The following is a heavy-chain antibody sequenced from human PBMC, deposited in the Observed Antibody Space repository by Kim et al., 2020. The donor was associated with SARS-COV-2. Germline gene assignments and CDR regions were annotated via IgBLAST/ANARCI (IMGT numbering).Heavy chain of an antibody. J-gene: IGHJ5*02. CDR3: ATYYYDSSGYYNWFDP. Sequence: ASVKVSCKVSGYTLTELAMHWGRQSPREEHNEMFGCIREDGEKIYAQKLQGRVTMTADTHTDTAYMELSSLRSEDTAVYYCATYYYDSSGYYNWFDPWGQGALVTVSS. CDR1: GYTLTELA. V-gene: IGHV1-24*01. CDR2: CIREDGEK. D-gene: IGHD3-22*01.